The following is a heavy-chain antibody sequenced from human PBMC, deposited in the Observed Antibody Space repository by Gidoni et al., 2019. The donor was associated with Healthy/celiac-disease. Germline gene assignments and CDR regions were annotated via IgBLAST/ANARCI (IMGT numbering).Heavy chain of an antibody. CDR2: ISGSGGST. Sequence: EVQLLESGGGLLQPGGSLRLSCAAPGFTFRSYAMNWVRQAPGKGLEWVSAISGSGGSTYYADSVKGRFTISRDNSKNTLYLQMNSLRAEDTAVYYCAKEWGGPNEFWLDYFDYWGQGTLVTVSS. V-gene: IGHV3-23*01. J-gene: IGHJ4*02. CDR1: GFTFRSYA. CDR3: AKEWGGPNEFWLDYFDY. D-gene: IGHD3-3*01.